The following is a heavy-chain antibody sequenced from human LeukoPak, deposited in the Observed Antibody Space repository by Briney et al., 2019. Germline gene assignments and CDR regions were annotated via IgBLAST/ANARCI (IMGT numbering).Heavy chain of an antibody. CDR3: ARAYDKAYDY. V-gene: IGHV3-23*01. Sequence: GGSLRLSCAASGIIFGSHGMAWVRQAPGKGLEWASSINPNGDRTFHADFVKGRFTISRDNSKNTVSLHMNSLRAEDSAIYRCARAYDKAYDYWGQGTLVTVSS. D-gene: IGHD2-21*01. CDR2: INPNGDRT. CDR1: GIIFGSHG. J-gene: IGHJ4*02.